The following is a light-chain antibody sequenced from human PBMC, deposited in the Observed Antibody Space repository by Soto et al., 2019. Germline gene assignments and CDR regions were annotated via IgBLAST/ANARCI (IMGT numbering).Light chain of an antibody. J-gene: IGLJ1*01. CDR3: SVYTRTSTYV. Sequence: QSALTQPASVSGSPGQSITISCTGSSSDVGSYNLVSWYQHHPGKAPKLMIYDVSNRPSGVPDRFSGSRSGNTASLTISGLQAEDEGDYYCSVYTRTSTYVFGTGTKLTVL. CDR1: SSDVGSYNL. CDR2: DVS. V-gene: IGLV2-14*02.